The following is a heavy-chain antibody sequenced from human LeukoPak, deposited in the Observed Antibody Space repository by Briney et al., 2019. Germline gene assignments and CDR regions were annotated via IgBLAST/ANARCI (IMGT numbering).Heavy chain of an antibody. J-gene: IGHJ6*03. CDR3: ARSHSAYYYMDV. V-gene: IGHV4-38-2*02. D-gene: IGHD5-18*01. Sequence: SETLSLTCTVSGYSTSSGYYWGWIRQPPGKGLEWIGSIYHSGSTYYNPSLKSRVTISVDMSKNQFSLKLSSVTAADTAVYYCARSHSAYYYMDVWGKGTTVTVSS. CDR2: IYHSGST. CDR1: GYSTSSGYY.